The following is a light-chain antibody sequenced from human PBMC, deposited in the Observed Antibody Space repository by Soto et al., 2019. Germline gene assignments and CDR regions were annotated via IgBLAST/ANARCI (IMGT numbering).Light chain of an antibody. CDR1: QSVSRN. CDR3: QRYNNCLTT. V-gene: IGKV3-15*01. J-gene: IGKJ5*01. Sequence: EIVMTQSPATLSVSPGERATLSCRASQSVSRNLAWYQQKPGQAPRLLIYGESTRATGLPARFSGSGSGTWFTPTTNSLKYEYIAVYYCQRYNNCLTTFGQGTRLEIK. CDR2: GES.